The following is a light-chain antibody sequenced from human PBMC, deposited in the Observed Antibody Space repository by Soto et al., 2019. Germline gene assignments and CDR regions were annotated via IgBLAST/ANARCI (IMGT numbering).Light chain of an antibody. CDR3: QHYNSWPRTWT. V-gene: IGKV1-5*01. Sequence: DIQMTQSPSTLSASVGDRVTITCRASQSISSWLAWYQQKPGKAPKLLIYDASSLESGVPSRFSGSGSGTEFTLTISSLQPDDFAVYHCQHYNSWPRTWTFGQGTKVDIK. CDR2: DAS. J-gene: IGKJ1*01. CDR1: QSISSW.